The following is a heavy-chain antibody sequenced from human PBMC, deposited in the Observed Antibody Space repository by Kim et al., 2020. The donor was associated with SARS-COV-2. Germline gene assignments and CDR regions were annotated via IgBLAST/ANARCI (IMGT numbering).Heavy chain of an antibody. CDR3: ARIFQYYYGMDV. V-gene: IGHV4-39*01. Sequence: SETLSLTCTVSGGSISSSSYYWGWIRQPPGKGLEWIGSIYYSGSTYYNPSLKSRVTISVDTSKNQFSLKLSSVTAADTAVYYCARIFQYYYGMDVWGQGTTVTVSS. J-gene: IGHJ6*02. D-gene: IGHD2-15*01. CDR1: GGSISSSSYY. CDR2: IYYSGST.